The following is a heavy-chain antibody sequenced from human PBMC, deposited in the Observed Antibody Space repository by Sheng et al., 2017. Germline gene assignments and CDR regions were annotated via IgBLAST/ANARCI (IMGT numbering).Heavy chain of an antibody. CDR1: GFTFSDYW. J-gene: IGHJ4*02. CDR3: ARGTNNSPGVDY. V-gene: IGHV3-7*04. Sequence: EVQLVESGGGLVQPGGSLRFSCTASGFTFSDYWMNWFRQAPGKGLEWVATISQDGGETYYVDSVKGRFTISRDNARNSLYLQVSSLRAEDTAVYYCARGTNNSPGVDYWGQGTLV. CDR2: ISQDGGET. D-gene: IGHD1-1*01.